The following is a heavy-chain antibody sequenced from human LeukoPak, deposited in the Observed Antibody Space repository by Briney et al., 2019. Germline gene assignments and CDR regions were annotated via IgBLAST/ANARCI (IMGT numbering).Heavy chain of an antibody. CDR3: ARGKANSGSYYDY. CDR1: GYTFTGYY. CDR2: INPNSGGT. J-gene: IGHJ4*02. V-gene: IGHV1-2*02. Sequence: GASVKVSCKASGYTFTGYYMHWVRQAPGQGLEWMGWINPNSGGTNYAQKFQGRVTMTRDTSISTAYMELSRLRPDDTAVYYCARGKANSGSYYDYWGQGTLVTVSS. D-gene: IGHD1-26*01.